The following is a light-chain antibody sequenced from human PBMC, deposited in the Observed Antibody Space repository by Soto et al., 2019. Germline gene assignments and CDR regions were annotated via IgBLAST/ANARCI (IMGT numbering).Light chain of an antibody. CDR3: QQYYNWPPWT. J-gene: IGKJ1*01. CDR2: DAS. CDR1: QSVSSH. Sequence: EIVMTQSPATLSVSPGERATLSCRASQSVSSHLAWYQQKPGQAPRLLIYDASTRATGIPVRFSGSGSGTEFTLTISSLQSADSAVYFCQQYYNWPPWTFGQGTKVEIK. V-gene: IGKV3-15*01.